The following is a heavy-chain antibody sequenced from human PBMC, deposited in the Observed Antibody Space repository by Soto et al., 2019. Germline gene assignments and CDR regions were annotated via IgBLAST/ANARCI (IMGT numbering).Heavy chain of an antibody. J-gene: IGHJ6*02. CDR3: AREGGSGSYGYYYGMDV. V-gene: IGHV1-69*04. D-gene: IGHD3-10*01. CDR2: IIPILGIA. CDR1: GGTFSSYT. Sequence: ASVKVSCKASGGTFSSYTISWVRQAPGQGLEWMGRIIPILGIANYAQKFQGRVTITADKSTSTAYMELSSLRSEDTAVYYCAREGGSGSYGYYYGMDVWGQGTTVTVSS.